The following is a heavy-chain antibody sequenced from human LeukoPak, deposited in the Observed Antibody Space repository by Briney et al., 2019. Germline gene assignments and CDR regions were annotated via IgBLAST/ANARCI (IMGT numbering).Heavy chain of an antibody. Sequence: ASVKVSCKASGYTFTGYYMHWVRQAPGQGLEWLGWINPNSGGTNYAQKFQGRVTMTRDTSISTAYMELSRLRSDDTAVYYCASSLLTRNWFDPWGQGTLVTVSS. D-gene: IGHD1-26*01. CDR2: INPNSGGT. CDR3: ASSLLTRNWFDP. J-gene: IGHJ5*02. CDR1: GYTFTGYY. V-gene: IGHV1-2*02.